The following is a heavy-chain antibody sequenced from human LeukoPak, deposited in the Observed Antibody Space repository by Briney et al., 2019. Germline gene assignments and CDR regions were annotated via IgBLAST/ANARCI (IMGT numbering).Heavy chain of an antibody. CDR1: GGSISSYY. Sequence: SETLSLTCTVSGGSISSYYWSWIRQPAGKGLEWIGRIYTSVGTTYNPSLKRRVTMSADTSKNQFSLKLSSVTAVDTAVYYCARDTVYYDFWSGYYKGGYYFDYWGQGTLVTVSS. CDR3: ARDTVYYDFWSGYYKGGYYFDY. D-gene: IGHD3-3*01. J-gene: IGHJ4*02. V-gene: IGHV4-4*07. CDR2: IYTSVGT.